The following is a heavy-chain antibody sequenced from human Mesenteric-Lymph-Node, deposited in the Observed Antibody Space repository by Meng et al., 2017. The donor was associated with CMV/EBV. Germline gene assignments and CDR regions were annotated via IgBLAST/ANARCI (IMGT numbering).Heavy chain of an antibody. D-gene: IGHD2-15*01. Sequence: GSLRGYSWIWIRQPPGKELEWIGYMYPSGSTNYNPSLRGRVTMSVDTSKNQFSLRLTSVTASDTAVYYCARLQAVVGAFSYNWFDPWGRGTLVTVSS. CDR1: GSLRGYS. CDR3: ARLQAVVGAFSYNWFDP. V-gene: IGHV4-4*08. J-gene: IGHJ5*02. CDR2: MYPSGST.